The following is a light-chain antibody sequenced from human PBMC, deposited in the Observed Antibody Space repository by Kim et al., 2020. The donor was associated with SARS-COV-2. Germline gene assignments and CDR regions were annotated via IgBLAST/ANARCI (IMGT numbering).Light chain of an antibody. Sequence: EIVLTQSPGTLSLSPGERVTLSCRASQSVDSKYLAWYQQKPGQAPRLLMFGASNRATGIADRFSGSGSGTDFTLSISRLEPEDFAVYYCQQYGRSPPYSFGQGTKLEI. CDR1: QSVDSKY. CDR2: GAS. V-gene: IGKV3-20*01. CDR3: QQYGRSPPYS. J-gene: IGKJ2*01.